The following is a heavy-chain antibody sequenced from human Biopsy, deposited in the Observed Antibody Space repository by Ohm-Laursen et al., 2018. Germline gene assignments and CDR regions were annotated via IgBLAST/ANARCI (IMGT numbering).Heavy chain of an antibody. CDR3: ARGYSRRVSIFEASIYWFDT. Sequence: VASVKVSCKASGYSFSTYDVNWVRQARGQGLEWMGWMIPSSGKPGYAQRFQGRVTLTMNTSISTAYMELSGLRSEDTAVYFCARGYSRRVSIFEASIYWFDTWGQGTLVTVSS. V-gene: IGHV1-8*01. J-gene: IGHJ5*02. D-gene: IGHD6-6*01. CDR1: GYSFSTYD. CDR2: MIPSSGKP.